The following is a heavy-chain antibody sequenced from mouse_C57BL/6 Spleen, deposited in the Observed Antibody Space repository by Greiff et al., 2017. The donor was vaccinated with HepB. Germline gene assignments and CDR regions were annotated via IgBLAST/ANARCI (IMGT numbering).Heavy chain of an antibody. J-gene: IGHJ1*03. CDR3: ARRWDGYPYWYFDV. CDR2: IYPRDGST. Sequence: QVQLKESGPELVKPGASVKLSCKASGYTFTSYDINWVKQRPGQGLEWIGWIYPRDGSTKYNEKFKGKATLTVDTASSTAYMELHSLTSEDSAVYFCARRWDGYPYWYFDVWGTGTTVTVSS. D-gene: IGHD2-3*01. V-gene: IGHV1-85*01. CDR1: GYTFTSYD.